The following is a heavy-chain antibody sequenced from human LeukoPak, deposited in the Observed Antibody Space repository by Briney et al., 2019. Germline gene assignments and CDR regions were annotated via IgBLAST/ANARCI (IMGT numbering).Heavy chain of an antibody. CDR3: ARDHGSYYGSGYYYYMDV. CDR1: GFSFSSHW. J-gene: IGHJ6*03. D-gene: IGHD3-10*01. Sequence: GGSLRLSCAASGFSFSSHWMHWVRQAPGKGPVWVSRINSDGSSTNYADSVKGRFTISRDNAKNTLYLQMNSLRAEDTAVYYCARDHGSYYGSGYYYYMDVWGKGTTVTVSS. V-gene: IGHV3-74*01. CDR2: INSDGSST.